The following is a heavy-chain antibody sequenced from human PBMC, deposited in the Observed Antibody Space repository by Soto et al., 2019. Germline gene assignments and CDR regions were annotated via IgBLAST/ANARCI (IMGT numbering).Heavy chain of an antibody. CDR3: ARRTQLVLYYYYGMDV. Sequence: QVQLVQSGAEVKKPGSSVKVSCKASGGTFSSYAISWVRQAPGQGLEWMGGIITIFGTANYAKKFQGRVTITADESTSTADMELSSLRSEDTAVYYCARRTQLVLYYYYGMDVWGQGTTVTVSS. CDR1: GGTFSSYA. V-gene: IGHV1-69*01. J-gene: IGHJ6*02. D-gene: IGHD6-6*01. CDR2: IITIFGTA.